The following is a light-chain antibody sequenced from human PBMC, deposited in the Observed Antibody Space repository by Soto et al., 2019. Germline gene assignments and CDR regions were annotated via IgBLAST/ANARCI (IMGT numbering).Light chain of an antibody. CDR1: QSLVHIDGIAY. Sequence: DVLITQSPVSVPVTLGHRSSISCRSNQSLVHIDGIAYFSWFQQRPGRSPRRLIYKVSNRDSGVPARFSGSGSGTDFALKISRVEADDVGVYYCMQATHWPITFGQGIRL. CDR2: KVS. V-gene: IGKV2-30*02. J-gene: IGKJ5*01. CDR3: MQATHWPIT.